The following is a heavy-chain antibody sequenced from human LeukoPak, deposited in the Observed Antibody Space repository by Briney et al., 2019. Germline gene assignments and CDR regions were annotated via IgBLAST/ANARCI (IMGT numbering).Heavy chain of an antibody. J-gene: IGHJ6*03. Sequence: GGSLRLSCAASGFTFSSYCMNWVRQAPGKGLEWVSFISRSSSYIYYADSVKGRFTISRDNAKNSLYLQMNSLRAEDTAVYYCASRSSSSWYYYYYYMDVWGKGTTVTVSS. CDR1: GFTFSSYC. CDR2: ISRSSSYI. V-gene: IGHV3-21*01. D-gene: IGHD6-13*01. CDR3: ASRSSSSWYYYYYYMDV.